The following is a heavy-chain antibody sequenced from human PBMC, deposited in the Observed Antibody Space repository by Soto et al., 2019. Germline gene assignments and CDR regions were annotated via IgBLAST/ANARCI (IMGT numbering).Heavy chain of an antibody. V-gene: IGHV1-69*13. CDR1: GGTFSSYA. CDR2: IIPIFGTA. Sequence: SVKVSCKASGGTFSSYAISWVRQAPGQGLEWMGGIIPIFGTANYAQKFQGRVTITADESTSTAYMELSSLRSEDTAVYYCARGPNIVVVPAATPRGFDPWGQGALVTVSS. D-gene: IGHD2-2*01. CDR3: ARGPNIVVVPAATPRGFDP. J-gene: IGHJ5*02.